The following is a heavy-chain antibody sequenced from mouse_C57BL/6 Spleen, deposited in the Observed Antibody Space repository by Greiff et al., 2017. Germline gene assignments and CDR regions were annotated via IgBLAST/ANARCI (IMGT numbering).Heavy chain of an antibody. CDR3: ARPYGSSSYWYFDV. Sequence: QVQLQQPGAELVKPGASVKLSCKASGYTFTSYWMQWVKQRPGQGLEWIGEIDPSDSYTNYNQKFKGKATLTVDTSSSTAYMQLSSLTSEDSAVYYCARPYGSSSYWYFDVWGTGTTVTVSS. CDR2: IDPSDSYT. J-gene: IGHJ1*03. CDR1: GYTFTSYW. D-gene: IGHD1-1*01. V-gene: IGHV1-50*01.